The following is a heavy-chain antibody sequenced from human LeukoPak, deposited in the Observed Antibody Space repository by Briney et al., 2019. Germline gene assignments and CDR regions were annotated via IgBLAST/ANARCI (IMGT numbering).Heavy chain of an antibody. Sequence: GGSLRLSCAASGFTFNKYWMHWVRQAPGKGLVWVSRINIDGSSTSYADSVKGRFTISRDNAKNTVHLQMNGLRAEDTAVYYCARVSIVGAQTHDYWGQGTLVTVSS. CDR3: ARVSIVGAQTHDY. CDR1: GFTFNKYW. CDR2: INIDGSST. J-gene: IGHJ4*02. V-gene: IGHV3-74*01. D-gene: IGHD1-26*01.